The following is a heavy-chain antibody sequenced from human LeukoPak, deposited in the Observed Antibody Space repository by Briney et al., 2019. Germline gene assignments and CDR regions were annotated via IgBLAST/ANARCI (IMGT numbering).Heavy chain of an antibody. D-gene: IGHD3-22*01. V-gene: IGHV4-39*07. J-gene: IGHJ4*02. CDR2: IFYSGSA. CDR1: GGSTSSNSYY. CDR3: ARAGTYYYDSSGSAGKEAALIRYYFDY. Sequence: SETLSLTCSVSGGSTSSNSYYWAWIRQSPGQGLEWIATIFYSGSAYYNLSLKSRVTISVDTSKNQFSLKLSSVTAADTAVYYCARAGTYYYDSSGSAGKEAALIRYYFDYWGQGTLVTVSS.